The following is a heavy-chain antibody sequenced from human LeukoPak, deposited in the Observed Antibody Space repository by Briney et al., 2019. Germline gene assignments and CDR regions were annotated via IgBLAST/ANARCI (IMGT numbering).Heavy chain of an antibody. V-gene: IGHV3-48*01. D-gene: IGHD5-18*01. CDR3: ARSSRGYSSYFDY. CDR1: GFTFSSYS. J-gene: IGHJ4*02. Sequence: PGGSLRLSCAASGFTFSSYSMNWVRQAPGKGLEWVSYISSSSSTIYYADSVKGRFTISRDNAKNSLYLQMNSLRAEDTAVYYCARSSRGYSSYFDYWGQGTLVTVSS. CDR2: ISSSSSTI.